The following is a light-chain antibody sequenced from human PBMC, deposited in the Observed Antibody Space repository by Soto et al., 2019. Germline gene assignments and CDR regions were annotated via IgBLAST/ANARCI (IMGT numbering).Light chain of an antibody. CDR2: STN. CDR1: SDSVSASNY. J-gene: IGLJ1*01. Sequence: QTVVTQEPSFSVSLGGTVTITCGLTSDSVSASNYPSWYQQTPGQTPRTLIYSTNSRSSGVPDRFSGSILGNKAALTITGAQADDESYYYCVLYLGSGIYVFGTGTKLTVL. V-gene: IGLV8-61*01. CDR3: VLYLGSGIYV.